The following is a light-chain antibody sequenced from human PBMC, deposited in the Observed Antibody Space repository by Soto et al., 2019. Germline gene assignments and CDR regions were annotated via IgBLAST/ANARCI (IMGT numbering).Light chain of an antibody. J-gene: IGKJ5*01. Sequence: IQLTQSPSSLSASIGDRDTITCRASQGISSFLAWYQQKPGKAPKLLIYAASTLQSGIPSRFSGSGSGTDFTLTIISLQPEDFSNYYCQQLNMISYQITFGQGTRLEIK. CDR3: QQLNMISYQIT. CDR2: AAS. CDR1: QGISSF. V-gene: IGKV1-9*01.